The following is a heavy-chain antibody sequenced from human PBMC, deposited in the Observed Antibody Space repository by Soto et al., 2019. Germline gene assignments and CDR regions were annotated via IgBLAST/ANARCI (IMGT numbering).Heavy chain of an antibody. Sequence: SETMSLTCTVSGGSISSGYYYWSWIRQPPGKGLEWIGYIYYSGSTYYNPSLKSRVTISVDTSKNQFSLKLSSVTAADTAVYYWAIYGGNSFYFDYWGQGTLVTVSS. J-gene: IGHJ4*02. CDR3: AIYGGNSFYFDY. CDR1: GGSISSGYYY. CDR2: IYYSGST. D-gene: IGHD4-17*01. V-gene: IGHV4-30-4*01.